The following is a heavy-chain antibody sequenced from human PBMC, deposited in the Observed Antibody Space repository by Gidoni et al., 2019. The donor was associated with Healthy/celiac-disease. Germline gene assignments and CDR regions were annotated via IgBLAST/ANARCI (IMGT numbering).Heavy chain of an antibody. CDR2: MNPNSGNT. V-gene: IGHV1-8*01. CDR1: AYTFTSYD. J-gene: IGHJ4*02. CDR3: ARAWELPFDY. Sequence: QVQLVQSGAEVKKPGASVKGSCQASAYTFTSYDINWVRQATGQGLEWMGWMNPNSGNTGYAQKFQGRVTMTRNTSISTAYMELSSLRTEDTAVYYCARAWELPFDYWGQGTLVTVSS. D-gene: IGHD1-26*01.